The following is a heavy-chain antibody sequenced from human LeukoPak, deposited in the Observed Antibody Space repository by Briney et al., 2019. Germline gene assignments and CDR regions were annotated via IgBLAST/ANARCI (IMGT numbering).Heavy chain of an antibody. CDR2: IRSNSAGGTT. CDR1: GFTFKTAW. D-gene: IGHD3-22*01. CDR3: ATDPYDDLHFQH. J-gene: IGHJ1*01. V-gene: IGHV3-15*01. Sequence: PGGSLRLSCAASGFTFKTAWMSWVRQAPGKGLEGVGRIRSNSAGGTTHYPTVVKGRFSISRDDSKNKLYLQLNSLTTEDTGVYYCATDPYDDLHFQHWGQGTLVTVSS.